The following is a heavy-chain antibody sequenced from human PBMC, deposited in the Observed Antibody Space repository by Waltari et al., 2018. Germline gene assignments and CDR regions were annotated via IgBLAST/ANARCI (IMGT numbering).Heavy chain of an antibody. V-gene: IGHV4-61*02. CDR2: IYTSGST. CDR3: ARDRHSNYYYYMDV. J-gene: IGHJ6*03. Sequence: QVQLQESGPGLVKPSQTLSLTCTVPGGSISSGSYYWSWIRQPAGKGLEWIGRIYTSGSTNYNPSLKSRVTISVDTSKNQFSLKLSSVTAADTAVYYCARDRHSNYYYYMDVWGKGTTVTVSS. D-gene: IGHD4-4*01. CDR1: GGSISSGSYY.